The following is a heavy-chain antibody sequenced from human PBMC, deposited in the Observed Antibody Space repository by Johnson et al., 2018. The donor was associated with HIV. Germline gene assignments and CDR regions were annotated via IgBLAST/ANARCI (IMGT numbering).Heavy chain of an antibody. CDR3: AREGGAAAPDAFDI. CDR1: GFTFSSYG. J-gene: IGHJ3*02. Sequence: QVQLVESGGGLVQPGGSLRLSCAASGFTFSSYGMHWVRQAPGKGLEWVAFIRYDGSNKYYADSVKGRFTISRDNSKNTLYLQRNSLRAEDTAVYYCAREGGAAAPDAFDIWGQGTMVTVSS. V-gene: IGHV3-30*02. CDR2: IRYDGSNK. D-gene: IGHD2-2*01.